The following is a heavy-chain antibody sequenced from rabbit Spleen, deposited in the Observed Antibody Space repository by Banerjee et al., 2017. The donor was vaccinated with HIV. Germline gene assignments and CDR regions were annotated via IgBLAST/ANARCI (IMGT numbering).Heavy chain of an antibody. D-gene: IGHD7-1*01. CDR3: ARDTGTSFSTYGMAL. V-gene: IGHV1S45*01. J-gene: IGHJ6*01. CDR1: GFSLNYNNV. CDR2: ITGSSSDFT. Sequence: QEQLVESGGGLVKPGGSLALTCKASGFSLNYNNVICWVRQAPGKGLEWISCITGSSSDFTYSATWAKGRFTISKTSSTTVTLQMTSLTAADTATYFCARDTGTSFSTYGMALWGPGTLVTVS.